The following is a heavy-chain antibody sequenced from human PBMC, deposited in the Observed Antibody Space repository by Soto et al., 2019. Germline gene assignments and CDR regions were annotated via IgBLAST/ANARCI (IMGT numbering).Heavy chain of an antibody. CDR1: GYTFTSYA. CDR2: INAGNGNT. Sequence: GASVKVSCKASGYTFTSYAMHWVRQAPGQRLEWMGWINAGNGNTKYSQKFQGRVTITRDTSASTAYMELSSLRSEDTAVYYCARDFGGTRIAAAGTCGYWGQGTLVTVSS. V-gene: IGHV1-3*01. J-gene: IGHJ4*02. CDR3: ARDFGGTRIAAAGTCGY. D-gene: IGHD6-13*01.